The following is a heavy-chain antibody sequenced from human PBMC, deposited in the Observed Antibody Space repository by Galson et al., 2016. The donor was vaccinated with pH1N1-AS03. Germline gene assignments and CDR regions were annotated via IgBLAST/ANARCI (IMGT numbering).Heavy chain of an antibody. Sequence: SLRLSCAASGFTFSDYWMSWVRQAPGKGLEWVAGIKQDGGEKYYVDSVKSRFTISRDNAKNSLHLQVNSLTADDTAVYYCVRDDATSYDAFDMWGQGTMITVSS. D-gene: IGHD2-2*01. CDR3: VRDDATSYDAFDM. J-gene: IGHJ3*02. V-gene: IGHV3-7*01. CDR1: GFTFSDYW. CDR2: IKQDGGEK.